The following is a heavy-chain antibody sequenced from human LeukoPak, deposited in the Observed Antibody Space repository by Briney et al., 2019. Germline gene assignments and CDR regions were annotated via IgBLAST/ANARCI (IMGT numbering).Heavy chain of an antibody. CDR3: ARHDAGIAARPFDN. CDR2: IHASGPT. Sequence: SETLSLTCTVSGGTISTYYWSWIRRPPGKGLEWVAYIHASGPTNYNPSLKSRITISVDTSKNQFSLKLSTVTAADTAVYYCARHDAGIAARPFDNWGQGTLVTVSS. CDR1: GGTISTYY. V-gene: IGHV4-4*09. J-gene: IGHJ4*02. D-gene: IGHD6-6*01.